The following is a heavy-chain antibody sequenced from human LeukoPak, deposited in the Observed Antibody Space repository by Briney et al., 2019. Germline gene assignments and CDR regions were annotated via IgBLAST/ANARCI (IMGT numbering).Heavy chain of an antibody. J-gene: IGHJ3*02. D-gene: IGHD6-13*01. V-gene: IGHV3-9*03. CDR3: AKATLRIAAAHDAFDI. CDR2: ISWNSGSI. CDR1: GFTFDDYA. Sequence: GGSLGLSCAASGFTFDDYAMHWVRQAPGKGLEWVSGISWNSGSIDYADSVKGRFTISRDNAKNSLYLQMNSLRAEDMALYYCAKATLRIAAAHDAFDIWGQGTMVTVSS.